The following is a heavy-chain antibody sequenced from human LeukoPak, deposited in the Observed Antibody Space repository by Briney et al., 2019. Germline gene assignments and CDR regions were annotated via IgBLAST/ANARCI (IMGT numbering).Heavy chain of an antibody. J-gene: IGHJ4*02. CDR2: ISWNSGTI. V-gene: IGHV3-9*01. Sequence: QPGRSLRLSCAGSGFIFNNYAMHWVRQPPGKGLEWVSGISWNSGTIDYGDSVRGRFTISRDNAKNSLYLQMDSLRVEDTAFYYCAKDNRRHYTSGPNPDSLHWGQGALVTVSS. CDR3: AKDNRRHYTSGPNPDSLH. CDR1: GFIFNNYA. D-gene: IGHD6-19*01.